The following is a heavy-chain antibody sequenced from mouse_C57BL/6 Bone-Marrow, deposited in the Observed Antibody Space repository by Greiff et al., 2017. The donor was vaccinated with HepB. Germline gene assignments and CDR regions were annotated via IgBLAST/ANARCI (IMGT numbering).Heavy chain of an antibody. CDR1: GFTFSNYW. J-gene: IGHJ3*01. D-gene: IGHD1-1*01. CDR3: TEEVGLLRKFAY. Sequence: EVMLVESGGGLVQPGGSMKLSCVASGFTFSNYWMNWVRQSPEKGLEWVAQIRLKSDNYATHYAESVKGRFTISRDDSKSSVYLQMNNLRAEDTGIYYCTEEVGLLRKFAYWGQGTLVTVSA. V-gene: IGHV6-3*01. CDR2: IRLKSDNYAT.